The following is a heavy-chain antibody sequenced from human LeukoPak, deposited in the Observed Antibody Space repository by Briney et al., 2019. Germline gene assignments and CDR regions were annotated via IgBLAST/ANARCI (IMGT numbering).Heavy chain of an antibody. D-gene: IGHD2-15*01. CDR1: GFTFRSYA. CDR3: AKSSGASTYYFDY. CDR2: MSADGGGT. V-gene: IGHV3-23*01. J-gene: IGHJ4*01. Sequence: GGSLALSCAGSGFTFRSYAMSWVRQAPGKGLEWVSAMSADGGGTYIADSLKGRCTISRDNSKSTLSLQMNSLRDEDTAIYYCAKSSGASTYYFDYWGQRILVTVS.